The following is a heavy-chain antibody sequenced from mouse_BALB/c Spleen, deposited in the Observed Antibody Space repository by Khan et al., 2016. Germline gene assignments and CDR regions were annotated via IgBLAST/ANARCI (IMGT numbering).Heavy chain of an antibody. CDR3: ARTSAFYGSSYPYWYFDV. Sequence: VQLKQSGPELVKPGASVKISCKASGYSFTGYFMNWVMQSHGKSLEWIGRINPYNGDTFYNQKFKGKATLTVDKSSSTAHMELRSLASEDSAVYYCARTSAFYGSSYPYWYFDVWGAGTTVTVSS. CDR1: GYSFTGYF. J-gene: IGHJ1*01. D-gene: IGHD1-1*01. V-gene: IGHV1-20*02. CDR2: INPYNGDT.